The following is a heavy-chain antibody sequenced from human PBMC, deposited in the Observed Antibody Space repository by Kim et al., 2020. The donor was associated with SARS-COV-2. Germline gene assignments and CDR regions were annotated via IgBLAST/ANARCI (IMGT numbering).Heavy chain of an antibody. CDR2: ISAYNGNT. V-gene: IGHV1-18*01. CDR1: GYTFTSYG. Sequence: ASVKFSCKASGYTFTSYGISWVRQAPGQGLEWMGWISAYNGNTNYAQKLQGRVTMTTDTSTSTAYMELRSLRSDDTAVYYCATADIVATILSYWGQGTLVTVSS. D-gene: IGHD5-12*01. J-gene: IGHJ4*02. CDR3: ATADIVATILSY.